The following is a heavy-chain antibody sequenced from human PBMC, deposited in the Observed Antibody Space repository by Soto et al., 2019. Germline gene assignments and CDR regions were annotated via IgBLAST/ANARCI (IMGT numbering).Heavy chain of an antibody. V-gene: IGHV3-30*18. Sequence: QVQLVESGGGEVQPGRSLTISCAASGFTFSTYGMHWVRQTPGKGLEWVAAISYDGTNKFYSDSVKGRFTISRDNFKNTLTLQMNSLRADDTAVYSCAKDLQSYGDYDYNCYGMDVWGLGTRVTVSS. CDR3: AKDLQSYGDYDYNCYGMDV. D-gene: IGHD4-17*01. J-gene: IGHJ6*02. CDR1: GFTFSTYG. CDR2: ISYDGTNK.